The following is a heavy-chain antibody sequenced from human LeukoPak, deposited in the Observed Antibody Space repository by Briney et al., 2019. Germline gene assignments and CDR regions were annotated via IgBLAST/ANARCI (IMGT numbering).Heavy chain of an antibody. Sequence: GGSLRLSCAASGFTFSSYGMHWVRQAPGKGLEWVAVISYDGSNKYYADSVKGRFTISRDNSKNTLYLQMNSLGAEDTAVYYCAKGYQRATVTTVGYWGQGTLVTVSS. CDR1: GFTFSSYG. V-gene: IGHV3-30*18. CDR3: AKGYQRATVTTVGY. D-gene: IGHD4-17*01. CDR2: ISYDGSNK. J-gene: IGHJ4*02.